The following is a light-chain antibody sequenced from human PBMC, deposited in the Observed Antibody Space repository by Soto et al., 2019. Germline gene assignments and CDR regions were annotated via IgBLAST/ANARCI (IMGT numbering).Light chain of an antibody. CDR2: DTS. CDR3: QQYGSSPP. V-gene: IGKV3-20*01. Sequence: NVLTQSPGTLSLSPGERATLSCRASQSVSSGYLAWYQQKRGQAPGLLIYDTSSRAPGVPDRFRGSGSGRQFTLTISRLEPEDFAVYYCQQYGSSPPFGGGTKVEIK. CDR1: QSVSSGY. J-gene: IGKJ4*01.